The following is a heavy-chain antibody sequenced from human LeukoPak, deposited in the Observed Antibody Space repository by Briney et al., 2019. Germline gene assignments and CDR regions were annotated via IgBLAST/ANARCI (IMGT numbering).Heavy chain of an antibody. CDR2: ISGGGGST. Sequence: QSGGSLRLSCAASGFTFSSSAMSWVRQAPGKGLEWLSTISGGGGSTYYADSVKGRFTISRDNSKNTLYLHMRSLRSDDTAVYYCARVYDYGDYYGGGNWFDPWGQGTLVTVSS. J-gene: IGHJ5*02. D-gene: IGHD4-17*01. CDR3: ARVYDYGDYYGGGNWFDP. V-gene: IGHV3-23*01. CDR1: GFTFSSSA.